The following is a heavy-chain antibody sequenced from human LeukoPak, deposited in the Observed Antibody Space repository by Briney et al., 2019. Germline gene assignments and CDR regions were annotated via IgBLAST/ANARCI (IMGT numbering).Heavy chain of an antibody. Sequence: GGSLRLSCAASGFTFSSYAMSWVRQAPGKGLEWVSAISGSGGSTYYADSVRGRFTISRDNAKNSLYLQMNSLRAEDTAVYYCARANYDTGYGYWGQGTLVTVSS. D-gene: IGHD3-3*01. CDR1: GFTFSSYA. CDR3: ARANYDTGYGY. V-gene: IGHV3-23*01. CDR2: ISGSGGST. J-gene: IGHJ4*02.